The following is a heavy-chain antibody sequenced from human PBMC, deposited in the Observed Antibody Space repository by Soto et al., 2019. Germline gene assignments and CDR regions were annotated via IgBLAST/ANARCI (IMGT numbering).Heavy chain of an antibody. J-gene: IGHJ4*02. D-gene: IGHD2-2*01. V-gene: IGHV3-21*01. CDR1: GFAFNNYG. CDR3: AREDSIIIPAVSDF. Sequence: GGSLRLSCTVSGFAFNNYGINWVRQAPGKGLEWVSSISKSDYTYYSDSVKGRFAISRDNAKSSVSLQMNTLRVEDTAVYYCAREDSIIIPAVSDFWGEGTLVTVSS. CDR2: ISKSDYT.